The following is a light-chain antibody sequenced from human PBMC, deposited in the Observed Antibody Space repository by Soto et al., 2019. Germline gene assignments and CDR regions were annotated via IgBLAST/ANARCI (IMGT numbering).Light chain of an antibody. Sequence: VMTQSPAILSVSPGERVTLSCRASQSVMNSLAWYQQRPGQAPRLLIHGASTRATGIPARFSGSGSWTEFTLTISSLQSEDVAVYYCQQYHNWPPYTFGQGTKLES. CDR3: QQYHNWPPYT. CDR1: QSVMNS. J-gene: IGKJ2*01. CDR2: GAS. V-gene: IGKV3-15*01.